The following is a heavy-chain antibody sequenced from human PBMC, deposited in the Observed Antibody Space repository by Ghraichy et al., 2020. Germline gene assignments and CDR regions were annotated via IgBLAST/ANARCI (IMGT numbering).Heavy chain of an antibody. V-gene: IGHV3-7*01. CDR1: GFSFSTYW. Sequence: GGSLRLSCAASGFSFSTYWMTWLRQTPGKGLEWVANIKRDGSETNYVESVKGRFTISRDNAKNSLYLHMNSLSAEDTAVYKCASGHKGHDYWGQGTLVTVSS. J-gene: IGHJ4*02. D-gene: IGHD3-16*01. CDR2: IKRDGSET. CDR3: ASGHKGHDY.